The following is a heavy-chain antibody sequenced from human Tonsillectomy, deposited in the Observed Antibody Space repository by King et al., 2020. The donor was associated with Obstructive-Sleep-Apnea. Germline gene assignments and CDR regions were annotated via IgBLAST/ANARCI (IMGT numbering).Heavy chain of an antibody. Sequence: QLVQSGSELKKPGASVKVSCKTSGYSFSDYAINWVRQAPGHGLERMGWINTDTGEPTYAQGFTGRFVFSLDTSVSTAYLQISRLKAEDTAVYYCAREYGTVIGDGDYWGQGTLVTVSS. CDR1: GYSFSDYA. CDR2: INTDTGEP. J-gene: IGHJ4*02. D-gene: IGHD3-22*01. V-gene: IGHV7-4-1*02. CDR3: AREYGTVIGDGDY.